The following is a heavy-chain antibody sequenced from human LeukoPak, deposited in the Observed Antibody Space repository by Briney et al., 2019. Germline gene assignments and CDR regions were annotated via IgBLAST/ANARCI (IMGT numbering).Heavy chain of an antibody. CDR3: AKWGPTLTTRDAFDI. Sequence: GGSLRLSCAASGFTFSSYAMSWVRQAPGKGLEWVSAISSSGGSTYYADSVKGRFTISRDNSKNTLYLQMNSLRTEDTAVYYGAKWGPTLTTRDAFDIWGQGTVVTVSS. V-gene: IGHV3-23*01. CDR2: ISSSGGST. CDR1: GFTFSSYA. D-gene: IGHD4-17*01. J-gene: IGHJ3*02.